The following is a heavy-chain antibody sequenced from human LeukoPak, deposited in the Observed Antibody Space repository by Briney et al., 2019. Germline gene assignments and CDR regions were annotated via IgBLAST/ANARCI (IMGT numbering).Heavy chain of an antibody. V-gene: IGHV3-23*01. CDR1: GFTFSNYA. D-gene: IGHD4-11*01. Sequence: PGGSLRLSCEASGFTFSNYAMSWVRQAPGKGLEWVSAISGSGGSTYYADSVKGRFTISRDNSKNTLYLQMNSLRAEDTAVYYCAKDRRDDYSNYEFDYWGQGTLVTVSS. CDR3: AKDRRDDYSNYEFDY. J-gene: IGHJ4*02. CDR2: ISGSGGST.